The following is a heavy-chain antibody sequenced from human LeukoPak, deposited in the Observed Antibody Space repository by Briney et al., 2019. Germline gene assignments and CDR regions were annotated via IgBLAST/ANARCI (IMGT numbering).Heavy chain of an antibody. CDR1: EFSVGSNY. V-gene: IGHV3-66*01. Sequence: GGSLRLSCAASEFSVGSNYMTWVRQAPGKGLEWVSLIYSGGSTYYADSVKGRFTISRDNSKNTLYLQMNSLRAEDTAVYFCVRVEKEFGPRGGYFDYWGQGTLVTVSS. D-gene: IGHD3-10*01. CDR2: IYSGGST. J-gene: IGHJ4*02. CDR3: VRVEKEFGPRGGYFDY.